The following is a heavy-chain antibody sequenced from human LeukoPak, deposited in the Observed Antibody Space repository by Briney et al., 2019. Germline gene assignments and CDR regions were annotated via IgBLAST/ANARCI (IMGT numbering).Heavy chain of an antibody. CDR2: IYYSGST. Sequence: PSETLSLTCTVSGSMYNYYWSWIRQPPGKGLEWIGYIYYSGSTNYNPSLKSRVTISVDTSKNQFSLKLSSVTAADTAVYYCAREVADAFDIWGQGTMVTVSS. CDR3: AREVADAFDI. CDR1: GSMYNYY. V-gene: IGHV4-59*01. J-gene: IGHJ3*02.